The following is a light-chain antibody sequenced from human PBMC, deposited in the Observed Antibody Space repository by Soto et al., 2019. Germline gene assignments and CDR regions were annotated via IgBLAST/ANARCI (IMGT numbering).Light chain of an antibody. J-gene: IGLJ1*01. CDR1: SSNVGSYNL. CDR2: EGS. CDR3: CSYAGSSTYV. Sequence: QSVLTQPASVSGSPGQSITISCTGTSSNVGSYNLISWYQQHPGKAPKLMIYEGSKRPSVVSNRFSGSKSGNTASLTISGLQAEDDADYYCCSYAGSSTYVFGAGTKLTVL. V-gene: IGLV2-23*01.